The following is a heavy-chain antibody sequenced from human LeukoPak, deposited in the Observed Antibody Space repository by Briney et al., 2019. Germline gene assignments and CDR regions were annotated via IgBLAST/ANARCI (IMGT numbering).Heavy chain of an antibody. J-gene: IGHJ4*02. CDR3: ARTRAIAARPFDY. D-gene: IGHD6-6*01. Sequence: PGGSLRLSCAASGFTFSSYWMHWVRQAPGKGLVWVSRINSDGSSTSYADSVKGRFTISRDNAKNTLYLQMNSLRAEDTAVYYCARTRAIAARPFDYWGQGTLVTVSS. V-gene: IGHV3-74*01. CDR1: GFTFSSYW. CDR2: INSDGSST.